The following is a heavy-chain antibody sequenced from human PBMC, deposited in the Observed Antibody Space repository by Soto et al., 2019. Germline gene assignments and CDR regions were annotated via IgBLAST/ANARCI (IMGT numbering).Heavy chain of an antibody. J-gene: IGHJ4*02. D-gene: IGHD6-19*01. CDR3: AKDSATSGWYYFDY. CDR2: ISGSGGST. Sequence: PGGSPRLSCAASGFTFSSYAMSWVRQAPGKGLEWVSGISGSGGSTKYAGSVEGRFTFSRDNSKNTLYLQMNSLRAEDTAVYFCAKDSATSGWYYFDYRGQRTPVTVSS. CDR1: GFTFSSYA. V-gene: IGHV3-23*01.